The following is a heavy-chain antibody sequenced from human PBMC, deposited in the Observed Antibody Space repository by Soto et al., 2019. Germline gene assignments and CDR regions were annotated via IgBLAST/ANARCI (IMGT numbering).Heavy chain of an antibody. J-gene: IGHJ5*01. CDR1: GDSVSSNDAT. Sequence: QVQLQQSGPGLVKPSQTLSLTCAISGDSVSSNDATWDWLRQSPSRGLEWLGRTYYMSRWQTDYAISVKSRISINPDTSNNQVSLQLNSVTPDDTAVYYCARLIGNSWLDSWGQGTLVTVSS. D-gene: IGHD3-16*01. V-gene: IGHV6-1*01. CDR2: TYYMSRWQT. CDR3: ARLIGNSWLDS.